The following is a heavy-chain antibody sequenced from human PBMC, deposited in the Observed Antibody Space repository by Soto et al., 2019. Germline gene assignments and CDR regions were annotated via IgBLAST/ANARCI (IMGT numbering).Heavy chain of an antibody. CDR1: GGSISSGDYY. J-gene: IGHJ5*02. D-gene: IGHD1-26*01. CDR2: IYYSGST. Sequence: SETLSLTCTVSGGSISSGDYYWSWIRQPPGKGLEWIGYIYYSGSTYYNPSLKSRVTISVDTSKNQFSLKLSSVTAEDTAVYFCARHRHPRGTVGATSPLDPWGQGTQVTVSS. V-gene: IGHV4-30-4*01. CDR3: ARHRHPRGTVGATSPLDP.